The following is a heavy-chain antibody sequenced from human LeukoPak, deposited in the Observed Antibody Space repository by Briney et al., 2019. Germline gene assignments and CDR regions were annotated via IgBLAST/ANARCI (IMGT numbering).Heavy chain of an antibody. J-gene: IGHJ4*02. V-gene: IGHV5-51*01. Sequence: GESLKISCKGSGYSFTSYWIGWVRQMPGKGLEWMGIIYPGDSDTRYSPSFQGQVTISADKSISTAYLQWSSLKALDTAMYYCARPRTIYYGDYVGYFDYWGQGTLVTVSS. CDR1: GYSFTSYW. CDR3: ARPRTIYYGDYVGYFDY. D-gene: IGHD4-17*01. CDR2: IYPGDSDT.